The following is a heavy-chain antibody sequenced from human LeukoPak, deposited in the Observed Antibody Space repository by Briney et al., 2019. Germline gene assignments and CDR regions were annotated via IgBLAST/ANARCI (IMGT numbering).Heavy chain of an antibody. J-gene: IGHJ4*02. D-gene: IGHD5-12*01. CDR2: IIPIFGTA. CDR3: ARGGSGYDFYFDY. V-gene: IGHV1-69*05. CDR1: GGTFSSYA. Sequence: AASVKVSCKASGGTFSSYAISWVRQAPGQGPEWMGGIIPIFGTANYAQKFQGRVTITTDESTSTAYMERSSLRSEDTAVYYCARGGSGYDFYFDYWGQGTLVTVSS.